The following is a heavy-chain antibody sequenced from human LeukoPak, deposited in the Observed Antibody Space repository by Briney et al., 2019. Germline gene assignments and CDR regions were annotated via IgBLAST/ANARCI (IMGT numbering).Heavy chain of an antibody. J-gene: IGHJ4*02. CDR2: IFDSGRA. CDR3: ARDGLQQFGRHYFDY. D-gene: IGHD6-13*01. V-gene: IGHV4-61*08. CDR1: GGSISSGDYY. Sequence: SETLSLTCTVSGGSISSGDYYWSWIRQPPGKGLEWIGYIFDSGRADYNPSLRSRVTISMAASLNQFFLDLTSVTAADTAVYYCARDGLQQFGRHYFDYRGQGTLVTVSS.